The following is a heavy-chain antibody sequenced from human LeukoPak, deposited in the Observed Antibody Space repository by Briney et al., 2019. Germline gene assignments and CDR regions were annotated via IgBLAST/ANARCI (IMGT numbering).Heavy chain of an antibody. CDR2: VYHSGNT. Sequence: SETLTLTCTVSGGSISIHFWSWIRQPPGKGLEWIGYVYHSGNTFYNPSLQSRVTISIDSSKNQFSLKLTSVTAADTALYFCASTVVAGSIYYFDYWGQGTLVAVSS. CDR3: ASTVVAGSIYYFDY. J-gene: IGHJ4*02. CDR1: GGSISIHF. V-gene: IGHV4-59*08. D-gene: IGHD6-19*01.